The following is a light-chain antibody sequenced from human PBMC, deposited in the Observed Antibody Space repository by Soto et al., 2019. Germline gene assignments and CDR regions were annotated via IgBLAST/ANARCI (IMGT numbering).Light chain of an antibody. CDR2: DND. Sequence: QSVLTQPPSVSAAPGQTVTISCSGSSSNIGSNYVSWYQQLPGTAPKLLIYDNDKRPSGIPDRFSGSKSGTSATLGITGLQTGDEADYYCGTWDSSLSAWVFGGGTKVTVL. CDR1: SSNIGSNY. CDR3: GTWDSSLSAWV. V-gene: IGLV1-51*01. J-gene: IGLJ3*02.